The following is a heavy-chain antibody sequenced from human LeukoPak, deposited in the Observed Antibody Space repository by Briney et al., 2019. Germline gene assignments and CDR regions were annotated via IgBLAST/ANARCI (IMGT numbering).Heavy chain of an antibody. CDR3: ARVGSTSYDFDY. Sequence: ASVKVSCKASGYTFTSYDINWVRQATGQGLEWMGWMNPNSGNTGYAQKFQGRVTMTRNTSISTAYVELSSLRSEDTAVYYCARVGSTSYDFDYWGQGTLVTVSS. D-gene: IGHD2-2*01. CDR1: GYTFTSYD. J-gene: IGHJ4*02. V-gene: IGHV1-8*01. CDR2: MNPNSGNT.